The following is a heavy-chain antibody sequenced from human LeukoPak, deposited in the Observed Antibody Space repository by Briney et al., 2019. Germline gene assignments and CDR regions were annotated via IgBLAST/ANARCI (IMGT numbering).Heavy chain of an antibody. Sequence: GGSLRLSCAASGFTFSTYWMTWVRPAPGKRLEWVANIKQDGGEIYYVDSVKGRFTISRDNAKNSLYLQMNSLTAEDTAVYYCARAHSSNWDHHYDYWGQGTLVIVSS. CDR3: ARAHSSNWDHHYDY. J-gene: IGHJ4*02. CDR2: IKQDGGEI. V-gene: IGHV3-7*05. D-gene: IGHD6-13*01. CDR1: GFTFSTYW.